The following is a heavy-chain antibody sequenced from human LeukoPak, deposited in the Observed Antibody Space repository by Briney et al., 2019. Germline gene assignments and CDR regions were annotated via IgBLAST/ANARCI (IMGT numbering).Heavy chain of an antibody. D-gene: IGHD3-22*01. V-gene: IGHV1-46*03. Sequence: ASVKVSCKASGYTFTSYYMHWVRQAPGQGLEWMGIINPSGGSTSYAQKFQGRVTMTRDTSTSTVYMELSSLRSEDTAVYYCARERTHYYDSSLAPNDAFDIWGQGTMVTVSS. CDR1: GYTFTSYY. J-gene: IGHJ3*02. CDR2: INPSGGST. CDR3: ARERTHYYDSSLAPNDAFDI.